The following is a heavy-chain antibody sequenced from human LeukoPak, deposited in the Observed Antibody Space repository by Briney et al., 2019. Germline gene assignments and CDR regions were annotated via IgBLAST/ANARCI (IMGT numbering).Heavy chain of an antibody. Sequence: GGSLRLSCAASGFTFTTYGMHWVRQAPGKGLEWVAFIRFDGSNKYYADSVKGRFTISRDNSKNTLSLQMNSLRADDTAVYYCAKSDSYSAFYCIFDYWGQGTLVTVSS. CDR2: IRFDGSNK. D-gene: IGHD1-26*01. CDR3: AKSDSYSAFYCIFDY. CDR1: GFTFTTYG. V-gene: IGHV3-30*02. J-gene: IGHJ4*02.